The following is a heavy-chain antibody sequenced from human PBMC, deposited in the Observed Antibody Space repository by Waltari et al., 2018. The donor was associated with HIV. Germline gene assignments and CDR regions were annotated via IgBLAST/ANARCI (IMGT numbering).Heavy chain of an antibody. CDR3: ARGGWTYNPDY. CDR2: IYSGGST. Sequence: EVQLVESGGGLIQPGGSLRLSCAASGLTVSSHYMSWVRQAPGKGLEWVSVIYSGGSTYYADSVKCRFTISRDNSKNTLYLQMNSLRAEDTAVYYCARGGWTYNPDYWGQGTLVTVSS. CDR1: GLTVSSHY. J-gene: IGHJ4*02. D-gene: IGHD1-1*01. V-gene: IGHV3-53*01.